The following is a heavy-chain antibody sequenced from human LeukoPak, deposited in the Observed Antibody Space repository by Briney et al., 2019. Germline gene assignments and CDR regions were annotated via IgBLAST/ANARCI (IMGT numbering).Heavy chain of an antibody. CDR2: ISAYNGNT. V-gene: IGHV1-18*01. D-gene: IGHD6-19*01. CDR1: GYTFTSYG. J-gene: IGHJ4*01. Sequence: GASVKASYKASGYTFTSYGISWVRQAPGQGLEWMGWISAYNGNTNYAQKLQGRVTMTTDTSTSTAYMELRSLRSDDTAVYYCATQYSSGWYMDDWGHGTLVTVSS. CDR3: ATQYSSGWYMDD.